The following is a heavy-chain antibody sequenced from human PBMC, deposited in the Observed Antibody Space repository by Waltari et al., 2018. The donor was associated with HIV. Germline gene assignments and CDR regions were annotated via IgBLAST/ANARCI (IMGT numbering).Heavy chain of an antibody. D-gene: IGHD3-22*01. CDR1: GYTFRNYG. J-gene: IGHJ4*02. Sequence: HVQLVQSGGEVKKPAPSVQVSCKASGYTFRNYGISWMRQAPGKGLEWVGWISPYNDNTYYAQRFQDRVTMTTDTSATTVDMELRSLRSDDTAVYYCARDFTSRVDSWEYSDSSYFDYWGQGTLVTVSS. CDR3: ARDFTSRVDSWEYSDSSYFDY. V-gene: IGHV1-18*01. CDR2: ISPYNDNT.